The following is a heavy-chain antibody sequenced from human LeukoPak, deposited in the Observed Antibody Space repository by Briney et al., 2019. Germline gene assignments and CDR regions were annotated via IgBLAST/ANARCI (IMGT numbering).Heavy chain of an antibody. Sequence: SVKVSCKASGGTFTHFVISWLRQAPGQGLEWMGGIAPISGTPVYAQKFQDRVNITADTSTNTAYMEMSGLTSEDTAMYYCAREGEYYAESGNLIDAADVWGQGTMVIVSA. CDR2: IAPISGTP. CDR3: AREGEYYAESGNLIDAADV. J-gene: IGHJ3*01. D-gene: IGHD3-10*01. CDR1: GGTFTHFV. V-gene: IGHV1-69*06.